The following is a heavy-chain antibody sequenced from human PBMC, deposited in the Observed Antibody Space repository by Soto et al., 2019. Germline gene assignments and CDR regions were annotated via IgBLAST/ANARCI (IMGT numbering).Heavy chain of an antibody. CDR1: GFTFSSYS. D-gene: IGHD2-15*01. CDR3: ARLDPGYCSSSSCRDFDY. Sequence: VGSLRLSCAASGFTFSSYSMIWVRQAPGKGLEWVSSISPSGDKTYYADSVKGRFSISRDNSKNTLYLQMNNVRAEDTAIYYCARLDPGYCSSSSCRDFDYWGQGTLVTVSS. V-gene: IGHV3-23*01. J-gene: IGHJ4*02. CDR2: ISPSGDKT.